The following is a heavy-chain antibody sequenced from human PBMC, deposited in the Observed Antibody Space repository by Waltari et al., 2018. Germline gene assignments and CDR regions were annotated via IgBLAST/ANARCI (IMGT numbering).Heavy chain of an antibody. Sequence: EMQLLESGGDLVQPGWSLSISCVASGFTFDSYAMNWVRQAPGKGLQWVSVISGSSSSIYYADSVKGRFTISRDNSKNTLFLQMNNLRVEDTAIYYCAKDFWGVHSSSGFNVWGQGTMVTVSS. CDR1: GFTFDSYA. V-gene: IGHV3-23*01. D-gene: IGHD3-16*01. CDR3: AKDFWGVHSSSGFNV. CDR2: ISGSSSSI. J-gene: IGHJ3*01.